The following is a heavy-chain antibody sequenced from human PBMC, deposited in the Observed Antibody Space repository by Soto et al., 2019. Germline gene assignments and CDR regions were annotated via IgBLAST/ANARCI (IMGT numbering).Heavy chain of an antibody. CDR3: ARHVSIAAAGRAFDI. D-gene: IGHD6-13*01. CDR2: IYPGDSDT. CDR1: GYSFTSYW. V-gene: IGHV5-51*01. Sequence: PGESLKISCKGSGYSFTSYWIGWVRQMPGKGLEWMGIIYPGDSDTRYSPSFQGQVTISADKSISTAYLQWSSLKASDTAMYYCARHVSIAAAGRAFDISGQGTMVTVSS. J-gene: IGHJ3*02.